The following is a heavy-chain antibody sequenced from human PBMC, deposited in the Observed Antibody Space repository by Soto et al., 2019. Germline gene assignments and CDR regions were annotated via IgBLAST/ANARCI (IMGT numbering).Heavy chain of an antibody. J-gene: IGHJ6*02. Sequence: PGGSLRLSCAASGFTFSDYGMHWVRQAPGKGLEGVAVISYDSTNKYYGDSVKGRFTISRDNSKNTLYLQMNSLRAEDRAVYYCAKDHGFDEFQLLYYSYYGLDVWGQGTTVTVSS. D-gene: IGHD2-2*02. CDR2: ISYDSTNK. CDR1: GFTFSDYG. CDR3: AKDHGFDEFQLLYYSYYGLDV. V-gene: IGHV3-30*18.